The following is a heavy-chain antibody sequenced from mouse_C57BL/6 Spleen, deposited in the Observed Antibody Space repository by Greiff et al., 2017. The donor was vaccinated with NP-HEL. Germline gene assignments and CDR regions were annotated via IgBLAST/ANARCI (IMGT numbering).Heavy chain of an antibody. CDR3: ARYDYYGSSFAY. Sequence: QVQLKQPGAELVRPGSSVKLSCKASGYTFTSYWMDWVKQRPGQGLEWIGNIYPSDSETHYNQKFKDKATLTVDKSSSTAYMQLSSLTSEDSAVYYCARYDYYGSSFAYWGQGTLVTVSA. CDR2: IYPSDSET. CDR1: GYTFTSYW. D-gene: IGHD1-1*01. V-gene: IGHV1-61*01. J-gene: IGHJ3*01.